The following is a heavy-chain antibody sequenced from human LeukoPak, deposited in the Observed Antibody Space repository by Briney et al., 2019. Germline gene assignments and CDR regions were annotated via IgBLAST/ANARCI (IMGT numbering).Heavy chain of an antibody. D-gene: IGHD3-10*01. V-gene: IGHV3-21*01. CDR2: ISSSSSYI. Sequence: GGSLRLSCAASGFTFSSYSMNWVRQAPGKGLEWVSSISSSSSYIYYAGSVKGRFTIPRDNAKNSLYLQMNSLRAEDTAVYYCARADYYGSPAGYWGQGTLVTVSS. CDR3: ARADYYGSPAGY. J-gene: IGHJ4*02. CDR1: GFTFSSYS.